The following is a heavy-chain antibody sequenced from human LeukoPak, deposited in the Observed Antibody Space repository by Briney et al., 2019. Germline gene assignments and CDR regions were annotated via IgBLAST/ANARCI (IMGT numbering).Heavy chain of an antibody. V-gene: IGHV1-18*01. D-gene: IGHD6-19*01. CDR1: GYTFTSYG. Sequence: GASVKVSCKASGYTFTSYGISWVRQAPGQGLEWMGWISAYNGNTNYAQKLQGRVTMTTDTSASTAYMELRSLRSDDTAVYYCARDRGVAGTNPRPLDYWGQGTLVTVSS. CDR3: ARDRGVAGTNPRPLDY. CDR2: ISAYNGNT. J-gene: IGHJ4*02.